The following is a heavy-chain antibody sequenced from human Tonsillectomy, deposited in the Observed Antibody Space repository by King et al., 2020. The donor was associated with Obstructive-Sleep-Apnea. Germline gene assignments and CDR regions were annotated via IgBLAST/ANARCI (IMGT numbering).Heavy chain of an antibody. D-gene: IGHD3-3*01. CDR3: AKPYYDFWSGYSETWFDS. J-gene: IGHJ5*01. V-gene: IGHV3-23*04. Sequence: VQLVESGGGLEQPGGSLRLSCAASGFTFNNYAMNWVRQAPGKGLEWVSSISGSGGTTYYADSVKGRFTISRDNSKNTLYLQINSLRAEDTAVYYCAKPYYDFWSGYSETWFDSWGLGTLVTVSS. CDR2: ISGSGGTT. CDR1: GFTFNNYA.